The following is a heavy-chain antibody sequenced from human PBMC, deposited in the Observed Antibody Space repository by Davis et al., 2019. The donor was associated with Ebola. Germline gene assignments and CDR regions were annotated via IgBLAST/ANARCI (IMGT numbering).Heavy chain of an antibody. CDR1: GGSFSGYY. Sequence: MPSETLSLTCAVYGGSFSGYYWSWIRQPPGKGLEWIGEINHSGSTNYNPSLKSRVTISVDTSKNQFSLKLSSMTAADTAVYYCARTRIAAAGTRYYYYYGMDVWGQGTTVTVSS. J-gene: IGHJ6*02. CDR3: ARTRIAAAGTRYYYYYGMDV. CDR2: INHSGST. D-gene: IGHD6-13*01. V-gene: IGHV4-34*01.